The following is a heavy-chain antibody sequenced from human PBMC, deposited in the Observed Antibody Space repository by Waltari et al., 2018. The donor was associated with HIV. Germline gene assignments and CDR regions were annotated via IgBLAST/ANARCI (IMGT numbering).Heavy chain of an antibody. J-gene: IGHJ3*02. V-gene: IGHV4-59*01. Sequence: QVQLQESGPGLVKPSETLSLSCNVSGGPTHSYYWSWIRQSPGKGLEWIGYIYYTGGPNYNPSLKGRVVMSVDASGSQFSLKLTAVTAADTAVYYCARNGYGQVGAVDIWGRGTKVNVSA. CDR1: GGPTHSYY. D-gene: IGHD5-12*01. CDR3: ARNGYGQVGAVDI. CDR2: IYYTGGP.